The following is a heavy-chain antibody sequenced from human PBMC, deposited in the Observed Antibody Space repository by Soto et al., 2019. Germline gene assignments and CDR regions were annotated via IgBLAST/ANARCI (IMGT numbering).Heavy chain of an antibody. V-gene: IGHV4-30-4*01. CDR1: GGSISSGDYY. CDR3: ARSYSSSHNWFDP. D-gene: IGHD6-13*01. Sequence: SETLSLTCTVSGGSISSGDYYWSWIRQPPGKGLEWIGYIYYSGSTYYNPSLKSRVTISVDTSKNQFSLKLSSVTAADTAVYYCARSYSSSHNWFDPWGQGTPVTVSS. J-gene: IGHJ5*02. CDR2: IYYSGST.